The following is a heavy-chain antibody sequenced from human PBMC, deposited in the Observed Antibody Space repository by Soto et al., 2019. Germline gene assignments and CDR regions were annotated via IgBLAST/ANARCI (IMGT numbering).Heavy chain of an antibody. CDR1: GFTFSSYA. J-gene: IGHJ4*01. CDR2: ISGSGDTT. CDR3: AKDMKYNWNDDDY. D-gene: IGHD1-20*01. V-gene: IGHV3-23*01. Sequence: EVQLLESGGGLVQPGGSLRLSCAGSGFTFSSYAMSWVRQAPGKGLEWVSAISGSGDTTYYADSVKGRFTISRDNSKNTLYLQMISLRVEDTAVYYCAKDMKYNWNDDDYWGHGILVTVSS.